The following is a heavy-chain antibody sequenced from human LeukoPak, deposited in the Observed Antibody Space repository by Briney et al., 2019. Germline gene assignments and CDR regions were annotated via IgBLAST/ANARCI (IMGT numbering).Heavy chain of an antibody. CDR3: AKRRPYYGSGSYLDY. CDR1: GFSFSSTS. V-gene: IGHV3-30-3*02. Sequence: GGSLRLSCAASGFSFSSTSMHWVRQAPGKGLEWVAVISSTGNIKNFADSVKGRFTISRDNSKNTLYLQMNTLRAEDTAVYYCAKRRPYYGSGSYLDYWGQGTLVTVSS. J-gene: IGHJ4*02. D-gene: IGHD3-10*01. CDR2: ISSTGNIK.